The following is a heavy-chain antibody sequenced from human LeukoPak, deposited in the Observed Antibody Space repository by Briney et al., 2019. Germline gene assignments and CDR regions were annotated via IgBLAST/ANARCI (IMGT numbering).Heavy chain of an antibody. CDR1: GYSFTTYW. Sequence: GESLKISCKGSGYSFTTYWIAWVRQMPGKGVEWRGIINPGDCKTKYSPTVQGQVTISVDKSLGTAYLQWNSLKASDTAIYYCARKNRTPLRNNWFDSWGQGTLVTVSS. V-gene: IGHV5-51*01. J-gene: IGHJ5*01. CDR2: INPGDCKT. CDR3: ARKNRTPLRNNWFDS. D-gene: IGHD2-2*01.